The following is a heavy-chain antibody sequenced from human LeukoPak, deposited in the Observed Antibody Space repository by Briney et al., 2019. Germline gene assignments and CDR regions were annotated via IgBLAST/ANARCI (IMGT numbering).Heavy chain of an antibody. V-gene: IGHV3-74*01. J-gene: IGHJ4*02. CDR3: ARARWYFCDY. CDR2: TNSDGSSR. CDR1: GFTFSGHW. D-gene: IGHD5-24*01. Sequence: GGWLRLSCAVSGFTFSGHWMFWVRQAPGKGLEWVSSTNSDGSSRGYTDSVKGRFTVSRDNAKNTLYLQMNSLRAEDTAVYYCARARWYFCDYWGQGTLVTVSS.